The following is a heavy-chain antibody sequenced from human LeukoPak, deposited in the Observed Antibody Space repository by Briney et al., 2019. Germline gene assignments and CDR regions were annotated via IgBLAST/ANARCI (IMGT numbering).Heavy chain of an antibody. D-gene: IGHD5-18*01. Sequence: PGRSLRLSCAASGFTFSSYGMHWVRQAPGKGLEWVAVISYNGHNKYSADSVKGRFTISRDNSKNTLYLQMNSLRAEDTAIYYCAKDPGMAVYNYGYDAFDIWGQGTMVTVSS. J-gene: IGHJ3*02. CDR2: ISYNGHNK. V-gene: IGHV3-30*18. CDR1: GFTFSSYG. CDR3: AKDPGMAVYNYGYDAFDI.